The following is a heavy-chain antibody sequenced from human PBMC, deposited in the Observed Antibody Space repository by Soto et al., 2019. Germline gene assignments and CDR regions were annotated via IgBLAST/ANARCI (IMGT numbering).Heavy chain of an antibody. CDR1: DDSIYTSY. CDR3: ARDRTVDYVDYYFDY. V-gene: IGHV4-4*07. CDR2: IYTNGST. J-gene: IGHJ4*02. D-gene: IGHD4-17*01. Sequence: PSETLSLTCTVSDDSIYTSYWSWIRQPAGKGLEWIGRIYTNGSTNSKPSLRSRLTMSVDRSKHQLSLKLSSVTAADTAVYYCARDRTVDYVDYYFDYWGRGTLVTVSS.